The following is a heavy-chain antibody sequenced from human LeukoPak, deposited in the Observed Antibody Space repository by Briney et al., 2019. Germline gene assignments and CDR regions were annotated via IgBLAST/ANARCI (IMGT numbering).Heavy chain of an antibody. V-gene: IGHV1-2*02. Sequence: ASVKVSCKASGYTFTGYYMHWVRQAPGQGLEWMGWINPNSGGTYYAQKFQGRVTMTSDTSISSAYMELSRLRSDDRAVYYCAISMATIPDTFDYWGRGTLVTVSS. CDR1: GYTFTGYY. CDR3: AISMATIPDTFDY. D-gene: IGHD5-24*01. J-gene: IGHJ4*02. CDR2: INPNSGGT.